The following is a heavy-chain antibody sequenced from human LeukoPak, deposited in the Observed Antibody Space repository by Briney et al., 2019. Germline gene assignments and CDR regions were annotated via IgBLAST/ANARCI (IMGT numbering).Heavy chain of an antibody. D-gene: IGHD2-8*01. CDR1: GFTFNNAW. V-gene: IGHV3-15*01. CDR3: STGPGYCTNGICYPAY. CDR2: IKSKTDGGTT. Sequence: PGGSLRLSCAASGFTFNNAWMSWVRQAPGKGLEWVGRIKSKTDGGTTDYAAPVKGRFTIPRDDSKNTLYLQMNSLKTGDTAVYYCSTGPGYCTNGICYPAYWGQGTLVTVSS. J-gene: IGHJ4*02.